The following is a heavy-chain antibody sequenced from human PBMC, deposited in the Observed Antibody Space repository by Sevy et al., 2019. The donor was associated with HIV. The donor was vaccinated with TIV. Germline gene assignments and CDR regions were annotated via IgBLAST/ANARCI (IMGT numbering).Heavy chain of an antibody. D-gene: IGHD3-10*01. V-gene: IGHV3-30*02. Sequence: GGSLRLSCVVSGLTFSTYGMHWVRQAPGKSLEWATYIQYDGKNIYYRDSVRGRFTISRDNSKNTLYLQMNSLRTDDTGVYYCATARSEFRSSSQTRTHYYYMDVWGKGTTVTVSS. CDR3: ATARSEFRSSSQTRTHYYYMDV. CDR1: GLTFSTYG. J-gene: IGHJ6*03. CDR2: IQYDGKNI.